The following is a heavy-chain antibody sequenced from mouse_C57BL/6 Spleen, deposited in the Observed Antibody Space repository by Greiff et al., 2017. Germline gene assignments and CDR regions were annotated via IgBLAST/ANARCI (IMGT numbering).Heavy chain of an antibody. V-gene: IGHV1-69*01. D-gene: IGHD2-4*01. J-gene: IGHJ3*01. CDR1: GYTFTSYW. CDR2: IDPSDSYT. CDR3: ARYLYDYDGFAY. Sequence: QVQLQQPGAELVMPGASVKLSCKASGYTFTSYWMHWVKQRPGQGLEWIGEIDPSDSYTNYTQKFKGKSTLTVDKSSSTAYMQLSSLTSEDSAVYYCARYLYDYDGFAYWGQGTLVTVSA.